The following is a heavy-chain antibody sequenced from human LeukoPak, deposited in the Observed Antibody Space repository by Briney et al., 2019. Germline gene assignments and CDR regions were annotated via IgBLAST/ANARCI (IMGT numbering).Heavy chain of an antibody. CDR1: GFTLSTFG. CDR3: AKDVNIWYHLDC. D-gene: IGHD1-14*01. V-gene: IGHV3-23*01. Sequence: QPGGSLRLSCADSGFTLSTFGLHWVRQAPGKGLEWVSGISDSGGSTYYADSVKGRFTISRDNSENTLFLQMNSLRAEDTAVYYCAKDVNIWYHLDCWGRGTLVTVSS. CDR2: ISDSGGST. J-gene: IGHJ4*02.